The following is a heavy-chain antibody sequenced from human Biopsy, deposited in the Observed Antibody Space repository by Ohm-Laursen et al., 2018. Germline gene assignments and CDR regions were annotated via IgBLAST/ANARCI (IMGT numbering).Heavy chain of an antibody. CDR3: ATKLTGYFHH. CDR1: EGTFSNYG. Sequence: SVKVSCKAPEGTFSNYGVNWVRQAPGQGLEWLGGNIPILGTGNYAQKFQDRVTVAADTSTSTATMELHSLRSDDTAVYYCATKLTGYFHHWGQGTLVIVSS. CDR2: NIPILGTG. J-gene: IGHJ1*01. V-gene: IGHV1-69*06. D-gene: IGHD3-9*01.